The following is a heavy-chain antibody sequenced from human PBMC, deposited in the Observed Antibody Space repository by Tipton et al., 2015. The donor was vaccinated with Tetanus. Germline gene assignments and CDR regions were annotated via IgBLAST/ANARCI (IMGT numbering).Heavy chain of an antibody. CDR3: ARDSMSSSGYDKEKTYYYYGMDV. CDR2: IYYSGST. Sequence: TLSLTCAVYGGSFSGYYWGWIRQPPGKGLEWIGYIYYSGSTNYNPSLKSRVTISVGTSKNQFSLKLNSVTAADTAVYYCARDSMSSSGYDKEKTYYYYGMDVWGQGP. J-gene: IGHJ6*02. V-gene: IGHV4-59*01. CDR1: GGSFSGYY. D-gene: IGHD5-12*01.